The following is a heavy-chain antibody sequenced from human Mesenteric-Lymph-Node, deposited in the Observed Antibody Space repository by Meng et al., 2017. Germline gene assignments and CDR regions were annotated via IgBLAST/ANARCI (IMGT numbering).Heavy chain of an antibody. Sequence: SETLSLTCAVSGGSISSSNWWSWVRQPPGKGLEWIGEINHSGSTNYNPSLKSRVTISVDTSKNQFSLKLSSVTAADTAVYYCARVGTIAVAVGAFDIWGQGTMVTVSS. V-gene: IGHV4-4*02. CDR2: INHSGST. J-gene: IGHJ3*02. D-gene: IGHD6-19*01. CDR1: GGSISSSNW. CDR3: ARVGTIAVAVGAFDI.